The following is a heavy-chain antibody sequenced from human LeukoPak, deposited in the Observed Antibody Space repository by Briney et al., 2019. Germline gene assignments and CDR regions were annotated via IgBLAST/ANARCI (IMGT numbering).Heavy chain of an antibody. J-gene: IGHJ4*02. D-gene: IGHD6-19*01. CDR2: ISSSGSTI. V-gene: IGHV3-11*01. Sequence: GGSLRLSCAASGFTFSDYYMSWIRQAPGKGLEWVSYISSSGSTIYYADSVKGRFTISRDNAKNSLYLQMNSLRAEDTAVYYCARDEMISIAVWMPVGGYWGQGTLVTVSS. CDR3: ARDEMISIAVWMPVGGY. CDR1: GFTFSDYY.